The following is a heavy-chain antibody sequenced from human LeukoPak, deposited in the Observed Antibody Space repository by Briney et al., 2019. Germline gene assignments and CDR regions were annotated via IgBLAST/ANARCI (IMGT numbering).Heavy chain of an antibody. V-gene: IGHV4-30-2*01. CDR3: ARWQQYLAHFDY. CDR1: GGSISSVGYY. Sequence: SETLSLTCTVSGGSISSVGYYWSWIRQPPGMGLEWIGYIYRSGSTFYDPSLKSRVTIPLDKSKSQFSLNLSSVTAADTAVYYCARWQQYLAHFDYWGQGNLVIVPS. CDR2: IYRSGST. D-gene: IGHD5-24*01. J-gene: IGHJ4*02.